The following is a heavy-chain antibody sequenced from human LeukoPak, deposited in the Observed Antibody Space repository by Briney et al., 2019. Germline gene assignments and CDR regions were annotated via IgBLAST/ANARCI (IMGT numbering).Heavy chain of an antibody. CDR3: ATAVSDRKFYYYYYYGMDV. Sequence: ASVKVSCKVSGYTLTELSMHWVRQAPGKGLEWMGGFDPEDGETIYAQKFQGRVTMTEDTSTDTAYMELSSLRSEDTAVYYCATAVSDRKFYYYYYYGMDVWGKGTTVTVSS. CDR1: GYTLTELS. V-gene: IGHV1-24*01. J-gene: IGHJ6*04. CDR2: FDPEDGET. D-gene: IGHD1-14*01.